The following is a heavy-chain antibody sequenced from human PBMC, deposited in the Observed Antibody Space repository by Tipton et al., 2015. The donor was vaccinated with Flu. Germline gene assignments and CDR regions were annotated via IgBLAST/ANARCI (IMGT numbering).Heavy chain of an antibody. J-gene: IGHJ4*02. V-gene: IGHV4-61*01. D-gene: IGHD3-3*01. CDR3: ATYDFWSSNLNY. CDR2: IFHSGDR. Sequence: TLSLTCTVSGASVSSGSYSWGWIRQPPGKGLEWIGCIFHSGDRDYNPSLKSRVTMSVDWSKNQFSLKLSSVTAADTAVYYCATYDFWSSNLNYWGQGTLVNVSS. CDR1: GASVSSGSYS.